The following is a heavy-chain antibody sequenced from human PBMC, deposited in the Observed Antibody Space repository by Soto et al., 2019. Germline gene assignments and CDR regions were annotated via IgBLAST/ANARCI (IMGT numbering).Heavy chain of an antibody. Sequence: EVQLLESGGGLVQPGGSLRLSCTASGFTFSSNAMSWVRQAPGKGLEWVSSISGSAGVTYYADSVKGRFTISRDNSKNALYRQMNSLRAEDTAVYYCAKDWVSGSSPYWGQGTLVTVSS. J-gene: IGHJ4*02. CDR3: AKDWVSGSSPY. CDR1: GFTFSSNA. D-gene: IGHD2-15*01. V-gene: IGHV3-23*01. CDR2: ISGSAGVT.